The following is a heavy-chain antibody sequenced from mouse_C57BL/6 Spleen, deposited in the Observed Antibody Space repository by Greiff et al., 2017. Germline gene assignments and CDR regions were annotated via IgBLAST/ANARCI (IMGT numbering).Heavy chain of an antibody. CDR3: ARHAWGKNYFDY. Sequence: EVKLQESGGGLVKPGGSLKLSCAASGFTFSSYTMSWVRQTPEKRLEWVATISGGGGNTYYPDSVKGRFTISRDNAKNTLYLQMSSLRSEDTALYYCARHAWGKNYFDYWGQGTTLTVSS. CDR1: GFTFSSYT. CDR2: ISGGGGNT. J-gene: IGHJ2*01. V-gene: IGHV5-9*01.